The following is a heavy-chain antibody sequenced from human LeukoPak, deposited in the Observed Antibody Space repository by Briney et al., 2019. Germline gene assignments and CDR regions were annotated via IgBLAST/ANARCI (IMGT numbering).Heavy chain of an antibody. D-gene: IGHD1-26*01. V-gene: IGHV3-30*02. CDR3: AKDRHSGSYRGTAFDI. J-gene: IGHJ3*02. CDR2: IRYDGSNK. Sequence: GGSLRLSCAASGFTFSSYGMHWVRQAPGKGLEWVAFIRYDGSNKYYADSVKGRFTISRDNSKNTLYLQMNSLRAEDTAVYYCAKDRHSGSYRGTAFDIWGQGTMVTVSS. CDR1: GFTFSSYG.